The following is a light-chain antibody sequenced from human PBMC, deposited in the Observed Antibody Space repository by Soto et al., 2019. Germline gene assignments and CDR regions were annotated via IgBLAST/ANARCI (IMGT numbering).Light chain of an antibody. Sequence: EIVLTQSPATLSLSPGERVTLSCRASQSVGSYLAWYQQKPGQAPRLLIYGASNRATGIPARFSGSGSGTYFSLTISSLESECFAVYYCQRRGKWPRSFGQGTKLEIK. CDR3: QRRGKWPRS. CDR2: GAS. J-gene: IGKJ2*01. V-gene: IGKV3-11*01. CDR1: QSVGSY.